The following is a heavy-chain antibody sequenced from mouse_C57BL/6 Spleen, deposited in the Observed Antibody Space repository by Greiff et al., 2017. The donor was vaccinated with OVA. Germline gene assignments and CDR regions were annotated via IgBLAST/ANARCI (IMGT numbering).Heavy chain of an antibody. Sequence: EVKLMESGGGLVKPGGSLKLSCAASGFTFSDYGMHWVRQAPEKGLEWVAYISSGSSTIYYADTVKGRFTISRDNAKNTLFLQMTSLRSEDTAMYYCAKGLLQGAMDYWGQGTSVTVSS. CDR2: ISSGSSTI. CDR1: GFTFSDYG. J-gene: IGHJ4*01. V-gene: IGHV5-17*01. CDR3: AKGLLQGAMDY. D-gene: IGHD2-3*01.